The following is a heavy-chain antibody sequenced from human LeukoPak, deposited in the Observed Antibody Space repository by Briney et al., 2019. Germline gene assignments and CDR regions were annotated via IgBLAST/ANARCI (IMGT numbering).Heavy chain of an antibody. CDR1: GFTFSSYW. J-gene: IGHJ6*03. Sequence: GGSLRLSCAASGFTFSSYWMSWVRQAPGKGLEWVANIKQDGSEKYYVDSEKGRFTISRDNAKNSLYLQMNSLRAEDTAVYYCARGKSRYYYYYYMDVWGKGTTVTVSS. CDR3: ARGKSRYYYYYYMDV. V-gene: IGHV3-7*01. CDR2: IKQDGSEK.